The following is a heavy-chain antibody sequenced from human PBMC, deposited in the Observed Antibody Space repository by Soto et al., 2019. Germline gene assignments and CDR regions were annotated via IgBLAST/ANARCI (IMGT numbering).Heavy chain of an antibody. Sequence: QVQLQESGPGLVKPSETLSLSCGVSGGSISQYYWSWIRQPAGKGLEWIGRIYSGGSTNYNPSLESRVTLVVEHAQNKFSLEVSSGAAGDTAVYYCARGPGGFGEFSLDYLGQGTLGNVS. CDR3: ARGPGGFGEFSLDY. J-gene: IGHJ4*02. D-gene: IGHD3-10*01. CDR1: GGSISQYY. V-gene: IGHV4-4*07. CDR2: IYSGGST.